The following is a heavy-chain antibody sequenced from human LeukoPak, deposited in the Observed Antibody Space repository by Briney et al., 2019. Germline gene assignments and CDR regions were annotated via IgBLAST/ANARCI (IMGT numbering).Heavy chain of an antibody. CDR3: AARHSYRSGWFYFDF. Sequence: GGSLRLSCAASGFTFDDYAMHWVRQAPGKGLEWVSGITWNSDYKVYADSVKGRFTISRDNAKNSLYLQMNSLRDEDTALYYCAARHSYRSGWFYFDFWGQETLVTVSS. J-gene: IGHJ4*02. CDR2: ITWNSDYK. V-gene: IGHV3-9*01. D-gene: IGHD6-19*01. CDR1: GFTFDDYA.